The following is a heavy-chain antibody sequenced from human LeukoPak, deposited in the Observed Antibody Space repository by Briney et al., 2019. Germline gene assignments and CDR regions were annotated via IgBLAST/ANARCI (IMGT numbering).Heavy chain of an antibody. CDR3: ARQGEGSYYRLCDY. Sequence: PSGTLSLTCTVSGGSISSSSYYWGWIRQPPGKGLEWIGSIYYSGSTYYNPSLKSRVTISVDTSKNQFSLKLSSVTAADTAVYYCARQGEGSYYRLCDYWGQGTLVTVSS. J-gene: IGHJ4*02. V-gene: IGHV4-39*01. D-gene: IGHD1-26*01. CDR1: GGSISSSSYY. CDR2: IYYSGST.